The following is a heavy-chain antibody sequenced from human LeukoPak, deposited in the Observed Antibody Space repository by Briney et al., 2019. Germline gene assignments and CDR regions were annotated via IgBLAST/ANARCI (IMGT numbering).Heavy chain of an antibody. CDR2: ISSSGSTI. CDR3: ARKNAELLWFGEAYYYGMDV. D-gene: IGHD3-10*01. Sequence: GGSLRLSCAASGFTFSDYYMSWIRQAAGKGLEWVSYISSSGSTIYYADSVKGRFTISRDNAKNSLYLQMNSLRAEDTAVYYCARKNAELLWFGEAYYYGMDVWGQRTTVTVSS. CDR1: GFTFSDYY. V-gene: IGHV3-11*01. J-gene: IGHJ6*02.